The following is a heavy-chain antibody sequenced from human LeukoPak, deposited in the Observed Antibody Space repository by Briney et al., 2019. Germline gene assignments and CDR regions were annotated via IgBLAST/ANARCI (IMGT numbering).Heavy chain of an antibody. V-gene: IGHV1-69*06. D-gene: IGHD5-12*01. CDR1: GGTFSSYA. CDR3: ARDDSGYENGFDY. J-gene: IGHJ4*02. CDR2: IIPIFGTA. Sequence: GASVKVSCKASGGTFSSYAISWVRLAPGQGLEWMGGIIPIFGTANYAQKFQGRVTITADKSTSTAYMELSSLRSEDTAVYYCARDDSGYENGFDYWGQGTLVTVSS.